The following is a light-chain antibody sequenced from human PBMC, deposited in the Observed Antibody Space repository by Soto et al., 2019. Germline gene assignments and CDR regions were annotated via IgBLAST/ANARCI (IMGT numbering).Light chain of an antibody. J-gene: IGLJ2*01. V-gene: IGLV2-14*01. CDR1: SSDVGAYNF. CDR3: KSFRGGNAMI. Sequence: QSALTQPASVSGSPGQSITISCTGTSSDVGAYNFVSWYQQHPGKAPKLIIYQVTYRPSGVSNRFSGSKSGNTASLTISGLQADDEADYYCKSFRGGNAMIFGEGTKLTVL. CDR2: QVT.